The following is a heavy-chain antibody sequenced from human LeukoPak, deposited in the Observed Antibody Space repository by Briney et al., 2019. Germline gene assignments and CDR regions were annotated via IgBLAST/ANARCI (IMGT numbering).Heavy chain of an antibody. CDR1: GGSFSGYY. J-gene: IGHJ4*02. D-gene: IGHD6-6*01. Sequence: PSETLSLTCAVYGGSFSGYYWSWIRQPPGRGLEWIGEINHSGSTNYNPSLKSRVTISVDTSKNQFSLKLSSVTAADTAVYYCARATRGAARRPFDYWGQGTLVTVSS. V-gene: IGHV4-34*01. CDR2: INHSGST. CDR3: ARATRGAARRPFDY.